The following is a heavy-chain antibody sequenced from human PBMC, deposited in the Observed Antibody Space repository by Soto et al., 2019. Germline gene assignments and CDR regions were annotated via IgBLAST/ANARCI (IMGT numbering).Heavy chain of an antibody. J-gene: IGHJ4*02. CDR3: AREAAPHCSGWRY. D-gene: IGHD6-19*01. CDR2: IFPVCGTA. Sequence: QVQLVQSGAEVKKPGSSVKISCKASGDTYSSYEINWVRQAPGLGLEWMGGIFPVCGTANYAPQFQGRVPLIADVSTCTTFMELSSLRSEDTAVCFCAREAAPHCSGWRYWGQGTLVTVS. CDR1: GDTYSSYE. V-gene: IGHV1-69*12.